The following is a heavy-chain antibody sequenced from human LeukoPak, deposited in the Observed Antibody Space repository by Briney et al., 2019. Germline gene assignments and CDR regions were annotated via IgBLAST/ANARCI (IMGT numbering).Heavy chain of an antibody. J-gene: IGHJ6*02. Sequence: GGSLRLSCAASGFTFSSYAMHWVRQAPGKGLEWVAVISYDGSNKYYADSVKGRFTISRDNSKNTLYLQMNSLRAEDTAVYYCARVGCSSTSCYRGYYYGMDVWGQGTTVTVSS. V-gene: IGHV3-30*04. CDR3: ARVGCSSTSCYRGYYYGMDV. CDR2: ISYDGSNK. CDR1: GFTFSSYA. D-gene: IGHD2-2*02.